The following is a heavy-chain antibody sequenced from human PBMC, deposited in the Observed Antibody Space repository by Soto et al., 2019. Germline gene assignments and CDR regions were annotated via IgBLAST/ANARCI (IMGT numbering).Heavy chain of an antibody. D-gene: IGHD6-19*01. CDR1: GGSFSGYY. Sequence: SETLSLTCAVYGGSFSGYYWSWIRQPPGKGLEWIGSIYYSGSTYYNPSLKSRVTISVDTSKNQFSLKLSSVTAADTAVYYCARHPVAGTGGPVSSIDYWGQGTLVTVSS. V-gene: IGHV4-34*01. CDR3: ARHPVAGTGGPVSSIDY. J-gene: IGHJ4*02. CDR2: IYYSGST.